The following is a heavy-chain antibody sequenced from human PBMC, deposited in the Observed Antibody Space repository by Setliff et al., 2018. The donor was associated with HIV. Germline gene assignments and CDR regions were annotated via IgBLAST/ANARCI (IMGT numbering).Heavy chain of an antibody. CDR2: IYSSGNT. J-gene: IGHJ6*03. D-gene: IGHD2-15*01. V-gene: IGHV4-4*09. CDR3: ALTGHRLLRGYMDV. CDR1: DDPISSYY. Sequence: PSETLSLTCYVTDDPISSYYWSWVRQPAGKGLEWIGYIYSSGNTNYNPSLKSRVIISVDTSKKHFSLKLKSVTAADTAVYYCALTGHRLLRGYMDVWGKGTTVTVSS.